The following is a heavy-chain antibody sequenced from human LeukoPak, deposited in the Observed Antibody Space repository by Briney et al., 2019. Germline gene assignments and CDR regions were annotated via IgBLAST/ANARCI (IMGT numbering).Heavy chain of an antibody. J-gene: IGHJ4*02. D-gene: IGHD1-1*01. CDR3: ARGTGTTAYFDY. CDR2: ISSSSSYT. Sequence: PGGSLRLSCAASGFTFSDYYMSWIRQAPGRGVEGVSYISSSSSYTKYADSVKGRFTISRDNAKNSLYLQVNSLRAEDTAVYYCARGTGTTAYFDYWGQGTLVTVSS. V-gene: IGHV3-11*06. CDR1: GFTFSDYY.